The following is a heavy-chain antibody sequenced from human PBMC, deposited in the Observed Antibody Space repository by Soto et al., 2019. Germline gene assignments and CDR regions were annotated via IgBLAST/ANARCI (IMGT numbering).Heavy chain of an antibody. J-gene: IGHJ4*02. CDR3: ASPNPQRGSGFLFGY. CDR2: FLYNGDT. V-gene: IGHV4-59*08. Sequence: PSETLSLTCTVSGGSTNSYSWSWIRQPPGKGLEWIGVFLYNGDTNYSPFLKSRVTISVDTSKHQLSLELSSVTAADTAVYYCASPNPQRGSGFLFGYWGQGTLVTVS. D-gene: IGHD2-21*01. CDR1: GGSTNSYS.